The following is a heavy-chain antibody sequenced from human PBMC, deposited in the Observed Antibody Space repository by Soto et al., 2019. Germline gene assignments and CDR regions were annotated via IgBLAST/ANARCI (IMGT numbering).Heavy chain of an antibody. CDR2: INHSGST. D-gene: IGHD5-12*01. CDR3: ARVGGYDGDY. CDR1: GGSFSGYY. V-gene: IGHV4-34*01. J-gene: IGHJ4*02. Sequence: QLQLQQWGAGLLKPSETLSLTCAVYGGSFSGYYWSWIRQPPGKGLEWIGEINHSGSTNYNPSLKSRVTISIDTSKNQFSLKLSSVTAADTAVYYCARVGGYDGDYWGQGTLVTVSS.